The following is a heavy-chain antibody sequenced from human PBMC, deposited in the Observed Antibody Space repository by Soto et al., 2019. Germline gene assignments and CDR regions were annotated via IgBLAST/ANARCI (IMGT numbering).Heavy chain of an antibody. CDR1: GFTFSSYW. CDR2: IKQDGSEK. Sequence: WVSLRLSCAASGFTFSSYWMSWVRQAPGKGLEWVANIKQDGSEKYYVDSVKGRFTISRDDAKNPLYLQMSSLRAEDTSVYYCASQLIRTTYGMDVWGQGTTVTVSS. CDR3: ASQLIRTTYGMDV. V-gene: IGHV3-7*01. D-gene: IGHD1-26*01. J-gene: IGHJ6*02.